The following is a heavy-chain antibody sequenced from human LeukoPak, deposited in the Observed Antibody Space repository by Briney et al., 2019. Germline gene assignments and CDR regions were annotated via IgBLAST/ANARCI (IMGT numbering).Heavy chain of an antibody. V-gene: IGHV1-46*01. CDR1: GYTFTSNY. CDR3: ARGVRNPSPGDY. Sequence: ASLRVSCKASGYTFTSNYMHWVRQGPGQGLEWMGITNTSGGTTSYPQKFQGRVTMTRDTSTSTVYMELSSLRSEDTAVYYCARGVRNPSPGDYWGQGTLVTVSS. CDR2: TNTSGGTT. J-gene: IGHJ4*02. D-gene: IGHD1-14*01.